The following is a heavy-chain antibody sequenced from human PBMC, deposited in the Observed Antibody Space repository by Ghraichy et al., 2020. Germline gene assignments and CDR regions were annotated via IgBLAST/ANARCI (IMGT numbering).Heavy chain of an antibody. Sequence: GGSLRLSCAASGFTFSSYSMNWVRQAPGKGLEWVSYISSSSSTIYYADSVKGRFTISRDNAKNSLYLQMNSLRDEDTAVYYCARGESGYSSGWGDYWGQGTLVTVSS. CDR2: ISSSSSTI. CDR1: GFTFSSYS. J-gene: IGHJ4*02. D-gene: IGHD6-19*01. V-gene: IGHV3-48*02. CDR3: ARGESGYSSGWGDY.